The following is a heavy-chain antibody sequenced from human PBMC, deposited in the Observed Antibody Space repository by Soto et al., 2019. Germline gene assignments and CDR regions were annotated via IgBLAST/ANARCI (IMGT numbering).Heavy chain of an antibody. V-gene: IGHV3-23*01. Sequence: PGGSLRLSCAASGFTFSSYAMTWVRQAPGKGLEWVSALTPSGGETYYADSVKGRSTISRDNSMNALYLQMNSLRIEDTAVYYCAHPRGYGVFDAYDIWGQGTMVTVSS. CDR1: GFTFSSYA. CDR3: AHPRGYGVFDAYDI. D-gene: IGHD4-17*01. J-gene: IGHJ3*02. CDR2: LTPSGGET.